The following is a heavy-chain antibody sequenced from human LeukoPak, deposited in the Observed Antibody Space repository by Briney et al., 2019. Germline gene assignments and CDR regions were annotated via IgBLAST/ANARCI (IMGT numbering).Heavy chain of an antibody. Sequence: SETLSLTCTVSGGSISSYYWGWIRQPPGKGLEWIGSIYYSGSTYYNPSLKSRVTISVDTSKNQLSLKLSSVTAADTAVYYCAREDVAYGYFDYWGQGTLVTVSS. CDR3: AREDVAYGYFDY. CDR1: GGSISSYY. V-gene: IGHV4-39*07. D-gene: IGHD2-8*01. J-gene: IGHJ4*02. CDR2: IYYSGST.